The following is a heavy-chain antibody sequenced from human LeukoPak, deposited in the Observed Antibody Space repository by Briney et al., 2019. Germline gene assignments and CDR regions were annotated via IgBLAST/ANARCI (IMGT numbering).Heavy chain of an antibody. CDR2: IYYSGST. CDR1: GGSISSYY. CDR3: ARFDANWRRSDY. D-gene: IGHD1-1*01. J-gene: IGHJ4*02. V-gene: IGHV4-59*01. Sequence: PSETLSLTCTVSGGSISSYYWSWIRQPPGNGLEWIGYIYYSGSTNYNPSLKSRVTISVDTSKNQFSLKLSSVTAADTAVYYCARFDANWRRSDYWGQGTLVTVSS.